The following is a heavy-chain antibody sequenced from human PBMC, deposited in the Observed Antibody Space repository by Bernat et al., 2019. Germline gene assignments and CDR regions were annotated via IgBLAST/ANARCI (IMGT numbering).Heavy chain of an antibody. Sequence: QVQLQQWGAGLLKPSETLSLTCAVYGGSFSGYYWSWIRQPPGKGLEWIGEINHSGSTNYNPSLKSRVTISVDTSKNQFSLKLSSVTAADTAVYYCARGQWEPRYYFDYWGQGTLVTVSS. V-gene: IGHV4-34*01. CDR1: GGSFSGYY. CDR2: INHSGST. CDR3: ARGQWEPRYYFDY. D-gene: IGHD1-26*01. J-gene: IGHJ4*02.